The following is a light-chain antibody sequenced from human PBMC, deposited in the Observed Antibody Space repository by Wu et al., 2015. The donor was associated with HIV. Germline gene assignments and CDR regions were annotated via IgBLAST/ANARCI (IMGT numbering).Light chain of an antibody. V-gene: IGKV3-15*01. Sequence: EIVMTQSPATLSVSPGERATLSCRASQSVRSNLAWYQQKPGQAPRLLIYGASTRATDIPAKFSGGGSGTEFTLAISSLQSEDFAVYYCQQYNNWPXSFGQGTKLEIK. J-gene: IGKJ2*03. CDR2: GAS. CDR1: QSVRSN. CDR3: QQYNNWPXS.